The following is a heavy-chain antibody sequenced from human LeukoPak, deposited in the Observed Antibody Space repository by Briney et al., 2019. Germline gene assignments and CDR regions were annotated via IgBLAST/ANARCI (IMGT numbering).Heavy chain of an antibody. CDR1: GYTLTELS. Sequence: ASVKVSCKVSGYTLTELSMHWVRQAPGKGLEWMGGFDPEDGETIYAQKFQGRVTMTEDTSTDTAYMELNSLRAEDTALYYCARDAYYYDSSGYYFRPPVGYFDYWGQGTLVTVSS. V-gene: IGHV1-24*01. J-gene: IGHJ4*02. D-gene: IGHD3-22*01. CDR2: FDPEDGET. CDR3: ARDAYYYDSSGYYFRPPVGYFDY.